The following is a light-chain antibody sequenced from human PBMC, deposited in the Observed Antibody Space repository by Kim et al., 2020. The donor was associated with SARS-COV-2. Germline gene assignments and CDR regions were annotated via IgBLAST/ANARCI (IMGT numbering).Light chain of an antibody. CDR2: DKN. J-gene: IGLJ3*02. CDR1: SLRSYY. Sequence: SSELTQDPAVSVALGQTVRITCQGDSLRSYYASWYQQRPGQAPILVIYDKNNRPSGIPDRFSGSSSGNTASLTITGAQAEDAADYYCNSRDSSGNHLVFGGGTKLTVL. CDR3: NSRDSSGNHLV. V-gene: IGLV3-19*01.